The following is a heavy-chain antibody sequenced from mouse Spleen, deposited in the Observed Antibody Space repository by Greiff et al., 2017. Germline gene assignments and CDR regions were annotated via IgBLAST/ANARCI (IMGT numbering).Heavy chain of an antibody. J-gene: IGHJ2*01. Sequence: EVQLVESGGGLVKPGGSLKLSCAASGFTFSSYAMSWVRQTPEKRLEWVATISSGGSYTYYPDSVKGRFTISRDNAKNTLYLQMSSLKSEDTAMYYCTRDLYYYGSSLFDYWGQGTTLTVSS. CDR1: GFTFSSYA. D-gene: IGHD1-1*01. CDR3: TRDLYYYGSSLFDY. V-gene: IGHV5-6-4*01. CDR2: ISSGGSYT.